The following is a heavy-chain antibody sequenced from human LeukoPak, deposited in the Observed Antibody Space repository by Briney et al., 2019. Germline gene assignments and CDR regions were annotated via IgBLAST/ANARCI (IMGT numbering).Heavy chain of an antibody. CDR1: GFTFSSYW. V-gene: IGHV3-7*01. Sequence: GGSLRPSCAASGFTFSSYWMSWVRQAPGKGLEWVANIKQDGSEKYYVDSVKGRFTISRDNAKNSLYLQMNSLRAEDTAVYYCARDGSSWYTETFDYWGQGTLVTVSS. J-gene: IGHJ4*02. CDR3: ARDGSSWYTETFDY. CDR2: IKQDGSEK. D-gene: IGHD6-13*01.